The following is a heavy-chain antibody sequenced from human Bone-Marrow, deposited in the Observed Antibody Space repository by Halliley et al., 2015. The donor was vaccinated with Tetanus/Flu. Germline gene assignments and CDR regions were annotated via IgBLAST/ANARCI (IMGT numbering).Heavy chain of an antibody. CDR2: YYSGST. Sequence: YYSGSTYSNPSLKSRLAISIDPSRNQFSLKLTSVTVADTAVYYCARAAFNFRSGYYSYYFDFWGQGTLVTVSS. CDR3: ARAAFNFRSGYYSYYFDF. V-gene: IGHV4-30-4*01. D-gene: IGHD3-3*01. J-gene: IGHJ4*02.